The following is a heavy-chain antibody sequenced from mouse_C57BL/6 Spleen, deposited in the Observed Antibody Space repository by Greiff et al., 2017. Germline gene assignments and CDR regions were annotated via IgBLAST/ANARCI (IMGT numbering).Heavy chain of an antibody. CDR3: ARHGGGGYAMDY. J-gene: IGHJ4*01. CDR1: GFSLTSYG. Sequence: VQLQQSGPGLVAPSQSLSITCTVSGFSLTSYGVHWVRQPPGKGLEWLVVIWSDGSTTYNSALKSRLSISKDNSKSQVFLKMNSLQTDDTAMYYCARHGGGGYAMDYWGQGTSVTVSS. CDR2: IWSDGST. V-gene: IGHV2-6-1*01.